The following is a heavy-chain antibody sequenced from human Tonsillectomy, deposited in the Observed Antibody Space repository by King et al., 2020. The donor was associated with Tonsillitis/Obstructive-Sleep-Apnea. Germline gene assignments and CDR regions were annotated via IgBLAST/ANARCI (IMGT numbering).Heavy chain of an antibody. CDR3: AKDEEDCSSTSCYTLGF. Sequence: VQLVESGGGVVQPGRSLRLSCAASGFTFSSYGMHWVRQAPGKGLEWVAGISSDGSNKYYADSVKGRFTISRDNSKNTLYLQMNSLRAEDTAVYYCAKDEEDCSSTSCYTLGFWGQGTLVTVSS. CDR1: GFTFSSYG. D-gene: IGHD2-2*02. V-gene: IGHV3-30*18. CDR2: ISSDGSNK. J-gene: IGHJ4*02.